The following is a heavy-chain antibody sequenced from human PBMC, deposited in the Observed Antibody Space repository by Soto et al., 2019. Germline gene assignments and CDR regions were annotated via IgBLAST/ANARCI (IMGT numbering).Heavy chain of an antibody. CDR1: GGSISSYY. Sequence: QVQLQESGPGPVKPSETLSLTCTVSGGSISSYYWSWIRQPPGKGLEWIGYIYYSGSTNYNPSLKSRVTISVDTSKNQFSLKLSSVTAADTAVYYCAREGRGQTAPGGYWGQGTLVTVSS. J-gene: IGHJ4*02. V-gene: IGHV4-59*01. D-gene: IGHD2-8*02. CDR2: IYYSGST. CDR3: AREGRGQTAPGGY.